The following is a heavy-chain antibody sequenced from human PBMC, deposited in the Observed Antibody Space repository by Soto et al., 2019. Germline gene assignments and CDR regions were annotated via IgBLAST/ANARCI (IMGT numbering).Heavy chain of an antibody. Sequence: SETLCLTCTVSGGTINSADYYWSWIRQPPGKGREGVGYIFFTGSTSYNPSVRSRLSLSLDTSRNQFSLKLSSVTAADTAVYFSSRDIYRTRWIRSGINVCPQPITVTVSS. J-gene: IGHJ6*02. CDR1: GGTINSADYY. V-gene: IGHV4-30-4*01. CDR3: SRDIYRTRWIRSGINV. CDR2: IFFTGST. D-gene: IGHD5-12*01.